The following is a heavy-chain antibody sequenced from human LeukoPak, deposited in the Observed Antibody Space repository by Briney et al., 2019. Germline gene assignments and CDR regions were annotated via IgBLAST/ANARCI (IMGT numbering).Heavy chain of an antibody. V-gene: IGHV1-2*06. CDR1: GYTFTGYY. J-gene: IGHJ4*02. Sequence: ASVKVSCKASGYTFTGYYMHWVRQAPGQGLEWMGRINPNSGGTNYAQKFQGRVTMTRDTSISTAYMELSRLRSDDTAVYYCARGEIVGATKLKIMPDYWGQGALVIVSS. CDR3: ARGEIVGATKLKIMPDY. CDR2: INPNSGGT. D-gene: IGHD1-26*01.